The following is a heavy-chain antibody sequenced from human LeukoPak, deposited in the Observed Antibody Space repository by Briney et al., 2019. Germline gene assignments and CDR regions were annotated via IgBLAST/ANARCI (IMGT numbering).Heavy chain of an antibody. CDR3: AKEGIDSGSNWFDP. J-gene: IGHJ5*02. V-gene: IGHV3-30*18. CDR2: ISYDGSNK. Sequence: GRSLRLSCAASGFTFSSYGMHWVRQAPGKGLDWVAVISYDGSNKYYADSVKGRFTISRDNSKNTLYLQMNSLRAEDTAVYYCAKEGIDSGSNWFDPWGQGTLVTVSS. CDR1: GFTFSSYG. D-gene: IGHD6-6*01.